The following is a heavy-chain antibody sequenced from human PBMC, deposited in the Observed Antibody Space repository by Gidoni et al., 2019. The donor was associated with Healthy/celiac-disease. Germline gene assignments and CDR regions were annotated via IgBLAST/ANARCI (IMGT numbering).Heavy chain of an antibody. CDR1: GFTFYDYA. V-gene: IGHV3-9*01. D-gene: IGHD4-17*01. J-gene: IGHJ2*01. Sequence: EVQLVESGGGLVQPGRSLRLYCAASGFTFYDYAMHWVRQAPGKGMEWVSVISWNSGSRGYADSVKCRFTISRDNAKNSLYLQMNSLRAEDTALYYCAKGPHDYGDYLDSYFDLWGRGTLVTVSS. CDR3: AKGPHDYGDYLDSYFDL. CDR2: ISWNSGSR.